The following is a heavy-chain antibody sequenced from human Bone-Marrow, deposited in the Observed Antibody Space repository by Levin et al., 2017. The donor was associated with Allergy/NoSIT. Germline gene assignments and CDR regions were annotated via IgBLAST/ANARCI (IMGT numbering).Heavy chain of an antibody. CDR2: IKSKTDGGTT. V-gene: IGHV3-15*01. D-gene: IGHD3-16*01. CDR1: GFTFSNAW. CDR3: TTEFWGNRVDY. Sequence: GESLKISCAASGFTFSNAWMSWVRQAPGKGLEWVGRIKSKTDGGTTDYAAPVKGRFTISRDDSKNTLYLQMNSLKTEDTAVYYCTTEFWGNRVDYWGQGTLVTVSS. J-gene: IGHJ4*02.